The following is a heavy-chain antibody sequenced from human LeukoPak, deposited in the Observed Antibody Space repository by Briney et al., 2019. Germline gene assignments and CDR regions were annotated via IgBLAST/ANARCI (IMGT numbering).Heavy chain of an antibody. CDR3: AREVYDSSGYHFDY. Sequence: GGSLRLSCAASGFTVSSNYMSWVRQAPGKGLEWVSVIHSGGSTYYADSVKGRFTISRHNSKNTLYLQMNSLRAEDTAVYYCAREVYDSSGYHFDYWGQGTLVTVSS. J-gene: IGHJ4*02. D-gene: IGHD3-22*01. V-gene: IGHV3-53*04. CDR2: IHSGGST. CDR1: GFTVSSNY.